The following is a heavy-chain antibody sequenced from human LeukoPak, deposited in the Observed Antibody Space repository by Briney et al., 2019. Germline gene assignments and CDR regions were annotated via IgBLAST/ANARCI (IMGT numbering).Heavy chain of an antibody. CDR2: ICDGGST. V-gene: IGHV4-39*07. Sequence: PSETLSLTSPVSGGFISSSSYYWGWIRQPPGKGLEWIGYICDGGSTYYNPPRRSRLNISVDTSKNQFLLNLGSVTAADTAVYYCARGSYGSGSYDREALAKGKYYYDGIDVWGQGTTVTVSS. CDR1: GGFISSSSYY. D-gene: IGHD3-10*01. CDR3: ARGSYGSGSYDREALAKGKYYYDGIDV. J-gene: IGHJ6*02.